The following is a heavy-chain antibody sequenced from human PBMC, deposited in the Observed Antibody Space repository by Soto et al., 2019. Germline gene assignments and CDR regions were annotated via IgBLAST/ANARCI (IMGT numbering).Heavy chain of an antibody. CDR3: ARKNGGGGYFDY. Sequence: QVQLQESGPGLARPSGTLSLTCAVSGGSISSGNWWSWVRQSPGKGLEWIGEVFYRGTTNYSPSLRSRVTISLERSNNHFSLKLNSVTAADTAVYYCARKNGGGGYFDYWGQGTLVTVSS. D-gene: IGHD2-8*01. V-gene: IGHV4-4*02. CDR2: VFYRGTT. J-gene: IGHJ4*02. CDR1: GGSISSGNW.